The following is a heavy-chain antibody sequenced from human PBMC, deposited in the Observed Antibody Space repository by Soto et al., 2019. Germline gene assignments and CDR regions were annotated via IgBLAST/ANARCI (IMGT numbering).Heavy chain of an antibody. V-gene: IGHV3-33*01. Sequence: QVQLVESGGGVVQPGRSLRLSCAASGFTFSSYGMHWVRQAPGKGLEWVAVIWYDGSNKYYADSVKGRFTISRDNSKNTLYLQRNSLRAEDTAVYYCARGLDPGVLEWYYYYYGMDVWGQGTTVTVSS. CDR2: IWYDGSNK. J-gene: IGHJ6*02. D-gene: IGHD3-3*01. CDR3: ARGLDPGVLEWYYYYYGMDV. CDR1: GFTFSSYG.